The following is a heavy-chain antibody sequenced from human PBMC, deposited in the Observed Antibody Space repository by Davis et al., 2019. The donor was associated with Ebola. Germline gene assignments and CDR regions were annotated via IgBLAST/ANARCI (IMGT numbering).Heavy chain of an antibody. V-gene: IGHV5-10-1*01. CDR3: ARSNSWNDFDY. CDR1: GYSFTSYW. CDR2: IDPSDSYT. Sequence: GESLKISCKGSGYSFTSYWISWVRQMPGKGLEWMGRIDPSDSYTNYSPSFQGHVTISADKSISTASLQWRSLKASDTAMYYCARSNSWNDFDYWGQGTLVTVSS. J-gene: IGHJ4*02. D-gene: IGHD1-1*01.